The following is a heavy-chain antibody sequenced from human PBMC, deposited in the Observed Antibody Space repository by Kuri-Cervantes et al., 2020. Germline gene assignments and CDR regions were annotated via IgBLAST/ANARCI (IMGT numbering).Heavy chain of an antibody. J-gene: IGHJ4*02. CDR2: ISYDGSNK. CDR3: AAPGGIVVVPAASFDY. CDR1: GFTFSSYG. D-gene: IGHD2-2*01. V-gene: IGHV3-30*03. Sequence: LSLTCAASGFTFSSYGMHWVRQALGKGLEWVAVISYDGSNKYYADSVKGRFTISRDNSKNTLYLQMNSLRAEDTAVYYCAAPGGIVVVPAASFDYWGQGTLVTASS.